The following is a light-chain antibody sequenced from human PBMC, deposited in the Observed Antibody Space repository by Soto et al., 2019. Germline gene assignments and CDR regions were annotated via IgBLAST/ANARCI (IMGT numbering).Light chain of an antibody. J-gene: IGKJ2*01. CDR1: QSVSSSY. V-gene: IGKV3-20*01. CDR2: GAS. CDR3: QQYGSSPPLYT. Sequence: EIVLTQSPGTLSLSPGERATLSCRASQSVSSSYLAWYQQKPGQAPRLLIYGASIRATGIPDRFSGSGSGRDFTLTISSLEPEDFAVYYCQQYGSSPPLYTFGQGTKLEIK.